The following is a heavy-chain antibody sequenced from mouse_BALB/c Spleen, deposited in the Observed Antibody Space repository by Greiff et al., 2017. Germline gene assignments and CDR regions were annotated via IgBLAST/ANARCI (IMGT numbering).Heavy chain of an antibody. CDR2: ISDGGSYT. D-gene: IGHD1-1*01. J-gene: IGHJ4*01. CDR1: GFTFSDYY. CDR3: ARDYYGSPYAMDY. V-gene: IGHV5-4*02. Sequence: DVQLVESGGGLVKPGGSLKLSCAASGFTFSDYYMYWVRQTPEKRLEWVATISDGGSYTYYPDSVKGRFTISRDNAKNNLYLQMSSLKSEDTAMYYCARDYYGSPYAMDYWGQGTSVTVSS.